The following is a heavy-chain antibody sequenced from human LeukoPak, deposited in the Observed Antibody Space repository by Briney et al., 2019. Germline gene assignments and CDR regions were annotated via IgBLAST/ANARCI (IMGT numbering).Heavy chain of an antibody. J-gene: IGHJ4*02. V-gene: IGHV5-51*01. D-gene: IGHD4-23*01. CDR1: EDSFTNYW. CDR3: ARFGGATFAQAFFDY. CDR2: IYPGDPDT. Sequence: GESLKISCKGSEDSFTNYWIGWERQMPGKGLECMGIIYPGDPDTRYSPAFQGQVTISAVKSLSTSSLQWDSLKASDTAMYYCARFGGATFAQAFFDYWGQGTLVTVSS.